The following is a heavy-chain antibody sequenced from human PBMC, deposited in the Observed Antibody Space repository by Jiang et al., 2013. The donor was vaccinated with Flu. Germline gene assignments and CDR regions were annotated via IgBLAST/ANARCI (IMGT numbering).Heavy chain of an antibody. CDR3: ARGRVSAFDI. V-gene: IGHV6-1*01. CDR2: IYYRSKWSN. J-gene: IGHJ3*02. D-gene: IGHD5/OR15-5a*01. CDR1: GDSLSSSGVA. Sequence: SQTLSLTCAISGDSLSSSGVAWNWIRQSPSRGLEWLGRIYYRSKWSNDYAVSVKSRITINPDTSKNQFSLQLNSVTPEDTAVYYCARGRVSAFDIWGQGTMVTVSS.